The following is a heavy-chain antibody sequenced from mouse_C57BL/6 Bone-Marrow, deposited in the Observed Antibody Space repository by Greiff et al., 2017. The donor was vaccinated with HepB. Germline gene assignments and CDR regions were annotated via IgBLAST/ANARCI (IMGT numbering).Heavy chain of an antibody. CDR1: GYTFTSYW. CDR3: ARPSSLWYFDV. D-gene: IGHD1-1*01. J-gene: IGHJ1*03. CDR2: IYPSDSET. V-gene: IGHV1-61*01. Sequence: QVQLQQPGAELVRPGSSVKLSCKASGYTFTSYWMDWVKQRPGQGLEWIGNIYPSDSETHYNQKFKDKATLTVDKSSSTAYMQLSSLTSEDSAVYYCARPSSLWYFDVWGTGTTVTVSS.